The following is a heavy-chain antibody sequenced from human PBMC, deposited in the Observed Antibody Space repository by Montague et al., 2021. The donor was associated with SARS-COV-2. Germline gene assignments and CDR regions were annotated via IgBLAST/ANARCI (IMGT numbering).Heavy chain of an antibody. CDR2: VDYSGNT. CDR1: GGPISGSSDD. J-gene: IGHJ4*02. Sequence: ETLSLTCTVTGGPISGSSDDWGWIRQSPGKGLEWIASVDYSGNTQYSPSLKSRLTISVDTSKNQFSLKLNSVTAADTALYYCARREYSYGWGDWGQGTLVTVSS. D-gene: IGHD5-18*01. CDR3: ARREYSYGWGD. V-gene: IGHV4-39*01.